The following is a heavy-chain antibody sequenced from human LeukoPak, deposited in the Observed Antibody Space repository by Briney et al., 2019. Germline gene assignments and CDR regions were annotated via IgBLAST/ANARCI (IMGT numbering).Heavy chain of an antibody. CDR2: VYPGDSDT. CDR1: GYYYANYW. V-gene: IGHV5-51*01. D-gene: IGHD2-8*01. CDR3: ARHRYCTTAACYDMGGY. J-gene: IGHJ4*02. Sequence: GESLKISCKGFGYYYANYWIAWARQMPGKGLEWMGTVYPGDSDTRYSPSFQGQVTISADKSISTAYLQWSSLKASDSAMYYCARHRYCTTAACYDMGGYWGQGTLVTVSS.